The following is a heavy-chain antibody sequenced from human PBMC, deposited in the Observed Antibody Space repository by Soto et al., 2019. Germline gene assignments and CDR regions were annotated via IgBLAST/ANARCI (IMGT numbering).Heavy chain of an antibody. J-gene: IGHJ6*02. D-gene: IGHD4-17*01. V-gene: IGHV1-69*13. CDR2: IIPIFGTA. CDR3: ARDFLKQTTKVVTQYYYYGMDV. Sequence: SVKVSCKASGGTFSSYAISWVRQAPGQGLEWMGGIIPIFGTANYAQKFQGRVTITADESTSTAYMELSSLRSEETAVYYCARDFLKQTTKVVTQYYYYGMDVWGQGTTVPVS. CDR1: GGTFSSYA.